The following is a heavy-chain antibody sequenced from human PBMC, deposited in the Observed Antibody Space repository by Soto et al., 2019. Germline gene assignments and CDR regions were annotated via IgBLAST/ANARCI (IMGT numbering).Heavy chain of an antibody. Sequence: GGSLRLSCAASGFTFSSYSMNWVRRAPGKGLEWVSFISVSGSTKYYADSVRGRFTISRDNAKNSLFLEMNSLTDEDSAVYYCARAECSNPNCLTFHYNGLDVWGQGTTVTVSS. V-gene: IGHV3-48*02. CDR1: GFTFSSYS. D-gene: IGHD2-2*01. CDR2: ISVSGSTK. J-gene: IGHJ6*02. CDR3: ARAECSNPNCLTFHYNGLDV.